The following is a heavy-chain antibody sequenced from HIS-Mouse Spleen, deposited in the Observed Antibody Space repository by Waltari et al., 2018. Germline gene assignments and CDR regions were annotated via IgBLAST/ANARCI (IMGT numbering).Heavy chain of an antibody. D-gene: IGHD1-7*01. J-gene: IGHJ4*02. CDR1: GGSFSGYY. CDR2: INHRGST. V-gene: IGHV4-34*01. Sequence: QVQLQQWGAGLLKPSETLSLTCAVYGGSFSGYYWSWIRQPPGKGLEWIGEINHRGSTNHNPSLKSRGTISVDTSKNQFSLKLGSVTAADTAVYYCAGYNWNYGTDYWGQGTLVTVSS. CDR3: AGYNWNYGTDY.